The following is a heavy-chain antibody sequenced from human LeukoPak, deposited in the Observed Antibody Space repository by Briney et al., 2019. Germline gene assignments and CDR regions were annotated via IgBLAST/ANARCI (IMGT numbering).Heavy chain of an antibody. CDR2: IKQDGSEK. V-gene: IGHV3-7*01. CDR3: AGGVITGAFDI. J-gene: IGHJ3*02. CDR1: GFTFSGYW. D-gene: IGHD3-22*01. Sequence: GGSLRLSCAASGFTFSGYWMSWVRQAPGKGLEWVANIKQDGSEKYYVDSVKGRFTISRDNAKNSLYLQMNSLRAEDTAVYYCAGGVITGAFDIWGPGTFVTVSS.